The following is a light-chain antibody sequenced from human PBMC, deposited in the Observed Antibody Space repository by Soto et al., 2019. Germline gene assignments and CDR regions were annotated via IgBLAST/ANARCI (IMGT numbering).Light chain of an antibody. CDR1: QSLNIY. Sequence: EIVLTQSPATLSLSPGERATLSCGASQSLNIYLAWYQQKPGQAPRLLIYDASNRATGIPARFSGSGSETDFTLTISSLEPEDFAVYYCQQRRSWPITFGQGTRLEIK. CDR3: QQRRSWPIT. CDR2: DAS. V-gene: IGKV3-11*01. J-gene: IGKJ5*01.